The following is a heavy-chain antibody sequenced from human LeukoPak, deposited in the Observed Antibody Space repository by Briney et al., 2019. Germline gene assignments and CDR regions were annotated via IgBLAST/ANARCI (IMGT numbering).Heavy chain of an antibody. Sequence: PSETLSLTCTVSAGSINTYYWSWIRQPPGKGLEWIGYMYYSGNTNYNPSLKSRVTMSADTSKNQFSLRLSSVTAADTAVYYCATMTPRGKYHFDNWGQGTLVSVSS. CDR1: AGSINTYY. CDR2: MYYSGNT. D-gene: IGHD3-22*01. CDR3: ATMTPRGKYHFDN. V-gene: IGHV4-59*08. J-gene: IGHJ4*02.